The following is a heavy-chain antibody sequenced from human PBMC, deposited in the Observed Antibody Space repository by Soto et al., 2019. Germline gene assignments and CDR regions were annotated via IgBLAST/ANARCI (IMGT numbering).Heavy chain of an antibody. CDR1: GGSISSGGYY. CDR3: ARAIDSSGYYSLDY. Sequence: QVQLQESGPGLVKPSQTLSLTCTVSGGSISSGGYYWSWIRQHPGKGLEWIGYIYYSGSTYYNPSLKSRVTIAVDTSKNQFSLKLSSVTAADTAMYYCARAIDSSGYYSLDYWGQGALVTVSS. CDR2: IYYSGST. D-gene: IGHD3-22*01. J-gene: IGHJ4*02. V-gene: IGHV4-31*03.